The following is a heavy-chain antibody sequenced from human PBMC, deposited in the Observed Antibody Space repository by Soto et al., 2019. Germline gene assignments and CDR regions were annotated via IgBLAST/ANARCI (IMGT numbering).Heavy chain of an antibody. D-gene: IGHD1-1*01. CDR3: ARVRQGCSANNCYFDP. CDR2: VHISGHS. V-gene: IGHV4-4*02. Sequence: SETLSLTCTLSGGSVGTPDWWSWVRQAPDKGLEGIAEVHISGHSNYNPSLRSRVSVSIDSSKNQFYLNLNSVTAADTAIYYCARVRQGCSANNCYFDPWGQGTQVTVSS. J-gene: IGHJ5*01. CDR1: GGSVGTPDW.